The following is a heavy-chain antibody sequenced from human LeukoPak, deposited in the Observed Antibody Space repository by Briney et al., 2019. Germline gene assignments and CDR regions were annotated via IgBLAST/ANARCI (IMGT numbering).Heavy chain of an antibody. CDR1: GFSFSSYG. V-gene: IGHV3-30*02. CDR3: AKGLGSGYQFDY. D-gene: IGHD3-22*01. CDR2: IRYDGGNK. Sequence: GGSLRLSCAASGFSFSSYGMHWVRQAPGKGLEWVAFIRYDGGNKFYADSVKGRFTISRDNSKNTLSLQMNSLRVEDTAVYYCAKGLGSGYQFDYWGQGTLVTVSS. J-gene: IGHJ4*02.